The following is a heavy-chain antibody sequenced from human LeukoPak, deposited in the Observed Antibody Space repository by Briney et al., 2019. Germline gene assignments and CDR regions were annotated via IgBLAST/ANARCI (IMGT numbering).Heavy chain of an antibody. Sequence: PSETLSLTCTVSGGSISSYYWSWIRQPPGKGLEWIGYIYYSGSTNYNPSLKSRVTISVDTSKNQFSLKLSSVTAADTAVYYCARAIDYGEIDYWGQGTLVTVSS. J-gene: IGHJ4*02. CDR1: GGSISSYY. CDR2: IYYSGST. D-gene: IGHD4-17*01. V-gene: IGHV4-59*01. CDR3: ARAIDYGEIDY.